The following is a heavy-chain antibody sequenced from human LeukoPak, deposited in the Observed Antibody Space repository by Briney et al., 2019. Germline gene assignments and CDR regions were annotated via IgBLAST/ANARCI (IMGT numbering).Heavy chain of an antibody. CDR3: AKDQIRGWFGESSYYYYYMDV. Sequence: GGSLRLSCAASGFTFSNYWMSWVRQAPGKGLEWVANIKQDGSEKYYADSVKGRFTISRDNSKNTLYLQMNSLRAEDTAVYYCAKDQIRGWFGESSYYYYYMDVWGKGTTVTVSS. CDR1: GFTFSNYW. V-gene: IGHV3-7*01. D-gene: IGHD3-10*01. CDR2: IKQDGSEK. J-gene: IGHJ6*03.